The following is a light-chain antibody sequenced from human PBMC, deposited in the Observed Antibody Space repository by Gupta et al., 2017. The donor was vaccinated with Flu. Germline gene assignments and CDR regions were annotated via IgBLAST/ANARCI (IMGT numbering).Light chain of an antibody. CDR1: SSDVGGFNY. J-gene: IGLJ3*02. CDR3: CSYTSTSTHSWV. Sequence: QSALTQPASVSGSPGQSITISCTGTSSDVGGFNYVSWYQQHPDKAQTLRIYDFRNRPSAAYNPFSFSTSGITDSPTLTSLEPKDEAADDYCSYTSTSTHSWVFGGGTKLTVL. V-gene: IGLV2-14*03. CDR2: DFR.